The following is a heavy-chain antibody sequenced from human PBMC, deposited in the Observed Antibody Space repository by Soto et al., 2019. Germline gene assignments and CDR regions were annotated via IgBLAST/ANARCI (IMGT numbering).Heavy chain of an antibody. D-gene: IGHD2-15*01. Sequence: GKSLKISCAASGFTFSSYGMHWVRQAPGKGLEWVAVIWYDGSNKYYADSVKGRFTISRDNSKNTLYLQMNSLRAEDTAVYYCARGVVVAATSYHGMLFDIWGQGTMVTVSS. J-gene: IGHJ3*02. V-gene: IGHV3-33*08. CDR1: GFTFSSYG. CDR2: IWYDGSNK. CDR3: ARGVVVAATSYHGMLFDI.